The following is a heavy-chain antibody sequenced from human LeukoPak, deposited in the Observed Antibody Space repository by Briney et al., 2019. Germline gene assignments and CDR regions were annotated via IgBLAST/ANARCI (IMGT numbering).Heavy chain of an antibody. CDR3: ARDGIPTVTTIDY. D-gene: IGHD4-17*01. CDR1: GFTFSSYW. J-gene: IGHJ4*02. V-gene: IGHV3-7*01. Sequence: GGSLRLSCAASGFTFSSYWMSWVRQAPGKGLEWVANIKQDGSKKYYVDSVKGRFTISRDNAKNSLYLQMNSLRAEDTAVYYCARDGIPTVTTIDYWGQGTLVTVSS. CDR2: IKQDGSKK.